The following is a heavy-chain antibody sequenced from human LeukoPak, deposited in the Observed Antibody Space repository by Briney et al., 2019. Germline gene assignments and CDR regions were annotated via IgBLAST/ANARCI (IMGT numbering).Heavy chain of an antibody. CDR3: ASSEIGDNGYSYGPFDY. CDR1: GYTFTSYD. CDR2: MNPNSGNT. Sequence: ASVKVSCKASGYTFTSYDINWVRQATGQGLEWMGWMNPNSGNTGYAQKFQGRVTMTRNTSISTAYMELSSLRSEDTAVYYCASSEIGDNGYSYGPFDYWGQGTLVTVSS. V-gene: IGHV1-8*01. D-gene: IGHD5-18*01. J-gene: IGHJ4*02.